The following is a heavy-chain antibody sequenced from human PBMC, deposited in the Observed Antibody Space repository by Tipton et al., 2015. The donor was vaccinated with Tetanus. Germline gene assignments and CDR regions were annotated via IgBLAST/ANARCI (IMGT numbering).Heavy chain of an antibody. CDR1: GDSINSDKYF. CDR2: IYYSGST. Sequence: GLVKPSETLSLTCSISGDSINSDKYFWGWIRQPPGKGLEWIGNIYYSGSTYYNASLESRVTISIDTSKNEFSLKLTSVTAADTAVYYCATQTDNWFDPWGQGTLVTVSS. V-gene: IGHV4-39*01. J-gene: IGHJ5*02. CDR3: ATQTDNWFDP.